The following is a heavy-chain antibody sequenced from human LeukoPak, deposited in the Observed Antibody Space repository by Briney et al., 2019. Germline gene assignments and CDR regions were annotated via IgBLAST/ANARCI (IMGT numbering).Heavy chain of an antibody. CDR2: INPNSGGT. V-gene: IGHV1-2*02. CDR3: ARGDGYHQPGAY. Sequence: ASVKVSCKACGYTFTGYYMQWVRQAPGQRLEWMGWINPNSGGTNYAQKFQGRVTMTRDTSISTAYMELSRLRSDDTAVYYCARGDGYHQPGAYWGQGTLVTVSS. J-gene: IGHJ4*02. CDR1: GYTFTGYY. D-gene: IGHD5-24*01.